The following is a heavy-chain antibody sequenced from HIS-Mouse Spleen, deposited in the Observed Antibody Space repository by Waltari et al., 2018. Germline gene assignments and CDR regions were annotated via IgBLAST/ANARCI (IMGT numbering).Heavy chain of an antibody. CDR1: GGSISSYY. Sequence: QVQLQESGPGLVKPSETLSLTCTVSGGSISSYYWSWIRQPPGKGLEWIGYYSRSTHYNPSLKSRVTISVDTSKNQFSLKLSSVTAADTAVYYCARASRDLLLPRYFDLWGRGTLVTVSS. CDR3: ARASRDLLLPRYFDL. CDR2: YYSRST. J-gene: IGHJ2*01. V-gene: IGHV4-59*01.